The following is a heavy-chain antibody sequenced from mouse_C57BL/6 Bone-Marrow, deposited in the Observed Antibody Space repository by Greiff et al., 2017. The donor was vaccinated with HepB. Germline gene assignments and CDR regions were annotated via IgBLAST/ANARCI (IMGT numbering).Heavy chain of an antibody. CDR2: ISYDGSN. J-gene: IGHJ3*01. V-gene: IGHV3-6*01. Sequence: ESGPGLVKPSQSLSLTCSVTGYSITSGYYWNWIRQFPGNKLEWMGYISYDGSNNYNPSLKNRISITRDTSKNQFFLKLNSVTTEDTATYYCARVGSNYAWFAYWGQGTLVTVSA. CDR1: GYSITSGYY. D-gene: IGHD1-1*01. CDR3: ARVGSNYAWFAY.